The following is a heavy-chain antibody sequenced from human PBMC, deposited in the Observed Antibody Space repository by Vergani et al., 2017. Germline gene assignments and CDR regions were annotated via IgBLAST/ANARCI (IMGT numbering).Heavy chain of an antibody. V-gene: IGHV3-30-3*01. CDR2: ISNDGSNE. Sequence: QVHLVESGGGVVQPGRSLRLSCAASGFTFSNYPMHWVRQAPGKGLELVAVISNDGSNEYYADSVKGRFTSSRDNSKNTLYLQMNGLRAADTAVYYCARGEYGSGWYYFDYWGQGTLVTVSS. D-gene: IGHD6-19*01. CDR1: GFTFSNYP. J-gene: IGHJ4*02. CDR3: ARGEYGSGWYYFDY.